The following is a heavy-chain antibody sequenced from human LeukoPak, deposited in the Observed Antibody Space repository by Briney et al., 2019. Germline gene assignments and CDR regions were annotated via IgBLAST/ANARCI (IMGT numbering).Heavy chain of an antibody. CDR1: GYTYTSYD. D-gene: IGHD1/OR15-1a*01. J-gene: IGHJ4*02. CDR2: MNPKSGNT. V-gene: IGHV1-8*01. Sequence: ASVKVSCKASGYTYTSYDINWVRQATGQGLEWMGWMNPKSGNTGYAQKFQGRVTMTRDTATSTAYMELSSLRSEDTAVYYCARGTRTFDYWGQGTLVTVPS. CDR3: ARGTRTFDY.